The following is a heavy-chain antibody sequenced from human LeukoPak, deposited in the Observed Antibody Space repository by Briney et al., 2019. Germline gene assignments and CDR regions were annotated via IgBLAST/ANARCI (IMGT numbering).Heavy chain of an antibody. V-gene: IGHV3-23*01. J-gene: IGHJ4*02. CDR3: AKDLKGIYDY. CDR1: GFTFSSYA. D-gene: IGHD5-12*01. CDR2: ITGSGGRT. Sequence: GGSLRLSCAASGFTFSSYAMNWVRQAPGKGLEWVSAITGSGGRTYYADSVKGRFTISRDNSKNTLYLQMNSLRAEDTAVYYCAKDLKGIYDYWGQGTLVTVSS.